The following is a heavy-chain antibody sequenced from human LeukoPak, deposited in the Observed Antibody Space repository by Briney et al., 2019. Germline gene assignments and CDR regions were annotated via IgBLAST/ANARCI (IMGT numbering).Heavy chain of an antibody. J-gene: IGHJ3*02. V-gene: IGHV4-59*01. Sequence: SETLSLTCTVPGGSISSYYWNWIRQPPGKGLEWIGYIYYSGSTNYNPSLKSRVTISVDTSKNQFSLKLSSVTAADTAVYHCARDFTYYDTSGYYYLRTDAFDIWGLGTMVTVSS. CDR3: ARDFTYYDTSGYYYLRTDAFDI. CDR1: GGSISSYY. D-gene: IGHD3-22*01. CDR2: IYYSGST.